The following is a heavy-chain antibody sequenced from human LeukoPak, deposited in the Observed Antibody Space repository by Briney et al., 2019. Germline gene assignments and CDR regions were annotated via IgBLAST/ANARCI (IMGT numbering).Heavy chain of an antibody. Sequence: SETLSLTCAVYGGSFSGYYWSWIRQPPGKGLEWIGEINHSGSTNYNPSLKSRVTISVDTSKNQFSLKLSSVTAADTAVYYCARGTHYYYGMDVWGQGTTVTVPS. CDR1: GGSFSGYY. CDR2: INHSGST. J-gene: IGHJ6*02. CDR3: ARGTHYYYGMDV. V-gene: IGHV4-34*01.